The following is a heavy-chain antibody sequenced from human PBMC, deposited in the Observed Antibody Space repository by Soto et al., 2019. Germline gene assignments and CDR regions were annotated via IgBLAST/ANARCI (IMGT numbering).Heavy chain of an antibody. J-gene: IGHJ4*02. CDR1: TDSSSFTNSY. CDR2: SSYNGGT. Sequence: ASETLSLTCTVSTDSSSFTNSYWGWIRQPPGKGLQWIGSSSYNGGTFYNPSLKGRVVISFDTSKKQSFLQVTSVTAADTAVYFCARHRIEVVWRGFDFWGQGSPVTVSS. CDR3: ARHRIEVVWRGFDF. V-gene: IGHV4-39*01. D-gene: IGHD3-10*01.